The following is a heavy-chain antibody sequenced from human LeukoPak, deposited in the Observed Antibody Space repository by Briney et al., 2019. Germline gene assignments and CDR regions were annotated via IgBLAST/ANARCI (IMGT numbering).Heavy chain of an antibody. CDR1: GGSLSRYY. V-gene: IGHV4-59*08. J-gene: IGHJ6*02. D-gene: IGHD5-24*01. CDR3: ARSYNNAGYFYYGMDV. Sequence: TSETLSLTCTVSGGSLSRYYWSWIRQPPGKGLEWIGYIYYSGSIDYNPSLKSRVTISLDTSKNQFSLRLSSVTAADTAVYYCARSYNNAGYFYYGMDVWGQGTTVTVSS. CDR2: IYYSGSI.